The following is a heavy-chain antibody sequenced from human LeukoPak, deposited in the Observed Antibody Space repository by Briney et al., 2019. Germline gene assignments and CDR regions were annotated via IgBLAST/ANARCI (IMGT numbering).Heavy chain of an antibody. J-gene: IGHJ4*02. CDR1: GFTFSSYA. Sequence: GGSLRLSCAASGFTFSSYAMSWVRQAPGKGLEWVSAISGSGGSTYYADSVKGRFTISRDNSKNTLYLQMNSLRAEDTTVYYCAKDHAYYDSSGYYQDFDYWGQGTLVTVSS. D-gene: IGHD3-22*01. V-gene: IGHV3-23*01. CDR3: AKDHAYYDSSGYYQDFDY. CDR2: ISGSGGST.